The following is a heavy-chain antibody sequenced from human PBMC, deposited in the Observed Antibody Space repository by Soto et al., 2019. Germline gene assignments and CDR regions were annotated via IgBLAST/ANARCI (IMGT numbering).Heavy chain of an antibody. V-gene: IGHV1-18*01. CDR3: ARVTKGLRSYYDILTGYYHDAFDI. CDR1: GYTFTSYG. D-gene: IGHD3-9*01. J-gene: IGHJ3*02. CDR2: ISAYNGNT. Sequence: ASVKASCKASGYTFTSYGISWVRQAPGQGLEWMGWISAYNGNTNYAQKLQGRVTMTTDTSTSTAYMELRSLRSDDTAVYYCARVTKGLRSYYDILTGYYHDAFDIWGQGTMVTVSS.